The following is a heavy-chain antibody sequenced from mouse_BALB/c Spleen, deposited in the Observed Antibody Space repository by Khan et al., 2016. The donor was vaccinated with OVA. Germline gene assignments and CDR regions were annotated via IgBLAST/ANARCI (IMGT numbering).Heavy chain of an antibody. D-gene: IGHD2-2*01. Sequence: EVQLQQSGPELMKPGASVKISCKASGYSFTTYYLHWVMQSHGESLEWIGYVDPFSGGTTYNQKFKGKATLTVDKSSTTAYMHRSNLTSEDSAVYFCTRHGYVAWFTYWGQGTLVTVSA. CDR3: TRHGYVAWFTY. CDR2: VDPFSGGT. CDR1: GYSFTTYY. V-gene: IGHV1S135*01. J-gene: IGHJ3*01.